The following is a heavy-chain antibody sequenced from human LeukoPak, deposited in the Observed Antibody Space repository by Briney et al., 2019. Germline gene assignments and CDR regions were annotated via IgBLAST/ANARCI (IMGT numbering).Heavy chain of an antibody. Sequence: PGGSLRLSCAASGFTFSSYAMSWVRQAPGKGLEWVSAISGSGGSTYHADSVRGRFTISRDNSKNTLYLQMNSLRAEDTAVYYCAKAASLVVVVAPQADYWGQGTLVTVSS. CDR1: GFTFSSYA. CDR2: ISGSGGST. CDR3: AKAASLVVVVAPQADY. V-gene: IGHV3-23*01. J-gene: IGHJ4*02. D-gene: IGHD2-15*01.